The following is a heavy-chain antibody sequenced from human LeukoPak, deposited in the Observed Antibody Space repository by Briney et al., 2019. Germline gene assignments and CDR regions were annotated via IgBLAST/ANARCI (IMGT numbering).Heavy chain of an antibody. CDR1: GFTFSSYA. Sequence: GGSLRLSRAASGFTFSSYAMSWVRQAPGKGLEWVSAISGSGGSTYYADSVKGRFTISRDNSKNTLYLQMNSLRAEDAAVYYCAKGEYSYGYWFDPWGQGTLVTVSS. CDR3: AKGEYSYGYWFDP. CDR2: ISGSGGST. V-gene: IGHV3-23*01. D-gene: IGHD5-18*01. J-gene: IGHJ5*02.